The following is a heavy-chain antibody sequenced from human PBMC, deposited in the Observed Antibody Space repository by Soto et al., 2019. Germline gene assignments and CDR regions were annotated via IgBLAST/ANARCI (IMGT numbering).Heavy chain of an antibody. CDR3: ARVRCSGGDCFYDY. J-gene: IGHJ4*02. CDR2: INQGGSGE. Sequence: EVQLVESGGGLVQPGGSLRLSCGASGFTSRSYWMSWVRQAPGKGLEWVANINQGGSGEYYLDSVRGRFTISRDNAKNSLYLHMNSLRVDDTAMYFCARVRCSGGDCFYDYWGQGTLVTVSS. D-gene: IGHD2-21*02. CDR1: GFTSRSYW. V-gene: IGHV3-7*03.